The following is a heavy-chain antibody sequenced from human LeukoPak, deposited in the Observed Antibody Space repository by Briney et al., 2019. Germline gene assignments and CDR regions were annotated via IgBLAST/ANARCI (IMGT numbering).Heavy chain of an antibody. CDR2: IKQDGSEK. J-gene: IGHJ5*02. D-gene: IGHD3-10*01. V-gene: IGHV3-7*01. CDR1: GFTFSSYW. CDR3: ARAGRSYYGSGRYYNH. Sequence: GGSLRLSCAASGFTFSSYWMSWVRQAPGKGLEWVANIKQDGSEKYYVDSVKGRFTISRDNAKNSLYLQMNSLRAEDTAVYYCARAGRSYYGSGRYYNHWGQGTLVTVSS.